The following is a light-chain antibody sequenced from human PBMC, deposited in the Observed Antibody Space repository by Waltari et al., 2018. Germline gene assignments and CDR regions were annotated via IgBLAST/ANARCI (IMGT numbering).Light chain of an antibody. CDR3: QQYNSYWT. V-gene: IGKV1-5*03. Sequence: DTQMTQSPSTLSASVGDTVTITGRASLSIGPWLAWYQQKPGKAPKLLIYRASILQGGVPSRFSGSGSVTDFTLTISGLQPDDFATYYCQQYNSYWTFGQGTKVE. CDR1: LSIGPW. J-gene: IGKJ1*01. CDR2: RAS.